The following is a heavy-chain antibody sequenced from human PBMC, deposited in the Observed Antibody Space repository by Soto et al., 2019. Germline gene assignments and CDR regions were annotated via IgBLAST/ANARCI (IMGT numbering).Heavy chain of an antibody. J-gene: IGHJ6*03. D-gene: IGHD2-2*01. CDR1: GGSISSYY. V-gene: IGHV4-59*08. CDR2: IYYSGST. Sequence: SETLSLTCTVSGGSISSYYWSWIRQPPGKGLEWIGYIYYSGSTNYNPSPKSRVTISVDTSKNQFSLKLSSVTAADTAVYYCARHLLGYCSSTSCREPYYYYYMDVWGKGTTVTVSS. CDR3: ARHLLGYCSSTSCREPYYYYYMDV.